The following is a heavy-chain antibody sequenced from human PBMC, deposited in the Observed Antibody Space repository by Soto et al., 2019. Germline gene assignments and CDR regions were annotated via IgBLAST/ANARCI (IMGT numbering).Heavy chain of an antibody. V-gene: IGHV3-33*01. D-gene: IGHD6-19*01. CDR1: GFTFSSYG. Sequence: QVQLVESGGGVVHPGRSLRLSCAASGFTFSSYGMHWVRQAPGKGLAWVAVIWDDGSNQYYADSVKGRLTISRDNSKNTLYLNMNSLRAEDTAVYYCARTNISGFYFDYWGQGPLVTVSS. J-gene: IGHJ4*02. CDR2: IWDDGSNQ. CDR3: ARTNISGFYFDY.